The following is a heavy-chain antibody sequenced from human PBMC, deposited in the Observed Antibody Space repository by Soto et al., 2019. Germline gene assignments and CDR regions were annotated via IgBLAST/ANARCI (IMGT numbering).Heavy chain of an antibody. CDR2: INANSGGT. Sequence: GGSVKVACKASGYTFSDYYIHWVRLAPGQGLEWMGWINANSGGTAYARKFQGRVTMTSDTSISTAYMELSSLSSDDTAIYYCARLQIEVAGTNWGQGTLDTVS. D-gene: IGHD6-19*01. J-gene: IGHJ4*02. CDR3: ARLQIEVAGTN. V-gene: IGHV1-2*02. CDR1: GYTFSDYY.